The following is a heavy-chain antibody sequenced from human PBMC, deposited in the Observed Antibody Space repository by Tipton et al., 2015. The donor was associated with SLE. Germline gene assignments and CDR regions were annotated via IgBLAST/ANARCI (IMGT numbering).Heavy chain of an antibody. Sequence: TLSLTCAVYGGSFSGYYWSWIRQPPGKGLEWIGYIYYSGSTNYNPSLKSRVTISVDTSKNQFSLKLSSVTAADTAVYYCARVRSSTVADYWGQGTLVTVSS. CDR1: GGSFSGYY. V-gene: IGHV4-59*01. J-gene: IGHJ4*02. CDR2: IYYSGST. CDR3: ARVRSSTVADY. D-gene: IGHD4-23*01.